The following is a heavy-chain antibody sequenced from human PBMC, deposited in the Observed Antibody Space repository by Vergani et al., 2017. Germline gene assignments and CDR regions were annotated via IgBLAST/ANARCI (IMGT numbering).Heavy chain of an antibody. CDR1: GYTFTSYY. J-gene: IGHJ4*02. D-gene: IGHD1-26*01. CDR2: INPSGGST. CDR3: AREVVGAADY. V-gene: IGHV1-46*01. Sequence: QVQLVQSGAEVKKPGASVKVSCKASGYTFTSYYMHWVRQAPGQGLEWMGIINPSGGSTSYAQKFQGRVTMTRDTSKNQFSLKLSSVTAADTAVYYCAREVVGAADYWGQGTLVTVSS.